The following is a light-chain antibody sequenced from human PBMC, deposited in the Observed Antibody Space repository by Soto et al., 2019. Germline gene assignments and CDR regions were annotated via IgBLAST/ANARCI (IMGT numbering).Light chain of an antibody. CDR3: QQYGSSPWT. CDR2: GAS. CDR1: QSASSRY. V-gene: IGKV3-20*01. J-gene: IGKJ1*01. Sequence: LSPGERATLSCRAGQSASSRYLAWYQQKPGQAPRLLIYGASSRATGIPDRFSGSGSGTDFTLTISRLEPEDFAVYYCQQYGSSPWTFGQGTKVEIK.